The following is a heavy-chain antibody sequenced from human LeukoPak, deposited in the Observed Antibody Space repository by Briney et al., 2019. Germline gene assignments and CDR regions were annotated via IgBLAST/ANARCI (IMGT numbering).Heavy chain of an antibody. V-gene: IGHV3-48*03. Sequence: PGGSLRLFCAASGFTFSSYEMNWVRQAPGKGLEWVSYISSSGSTIYYADSVKGRFTISRDNAKNSLYLQMNSLRAEDTAVYYCARRYCSSTSCLFDYWGQGTLVTVSS. CDR2: ISSSGSTI. CDR1: GFTFSSYE. CDR3: ARRYCSSTSCLFDY. D-gene: IGHD2-2*01. J-gene: IGHJ4*02.